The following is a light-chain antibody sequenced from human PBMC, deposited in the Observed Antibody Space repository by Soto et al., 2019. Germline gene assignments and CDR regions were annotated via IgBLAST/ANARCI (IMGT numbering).Light chain of an antibody. V-gene: IGKV3-15*01. Sequence: IVMTQSPATLSVSPGERATLSCRASQSVSSNLAWYQQKPGQAPRLLIYGASTRDTGIPVRFSGSGSGTEFTLTISSLQSEDFAVYYCQQYNNWPPGTFGQGTKLEI. J-gene: IGKJ1*01. CDR2: GAS. CDR3: QQYNNWPPGT. CDR1: QSVSSN.